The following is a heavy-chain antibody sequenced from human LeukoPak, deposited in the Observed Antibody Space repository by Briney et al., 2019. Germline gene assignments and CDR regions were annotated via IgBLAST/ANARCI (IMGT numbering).Heavy chain of an antibody. Sequence: SQTLSLXCTVSGGSIRSGSYYWNWIRQPAGKGLEWIGRMYTSGTTNYNPSLKSRVTISVDTSKNQFSLKLSSVTAADTAVYCCARTASGYYLFDYWGPGTLVTVS. D-gene: IGHD3-22*01. CDR3: ARTASGYYLFDY. V-gene: IGHV4-61*02. J-gene: IGHJ4*02. CDR1: GGSIRSGSYY. CDR2: MYTSGTT.